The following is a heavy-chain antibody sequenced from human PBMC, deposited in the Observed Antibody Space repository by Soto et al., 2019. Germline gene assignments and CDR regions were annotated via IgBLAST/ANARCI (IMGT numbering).Heavy chain of an antibody. CDR1: GITLSDYW. J-gene: IGHJ5*02. CDR3: ATRPPQIVVTLLPFPS. Sequence: GGSLRLSCAGSGITLSDYWMYWVRQPPGKGLLWVSRVNGDGSITDYADSVKGRFTVSRDNARNTLYLQMNSLRVEDTAVYYCATRPPQIVVTLLPFPSWGQGTLVTVSS. D-gene: IGHD2-15*01. V-gene: IGHV3-74*01. CDR2: VNGDGSIT.